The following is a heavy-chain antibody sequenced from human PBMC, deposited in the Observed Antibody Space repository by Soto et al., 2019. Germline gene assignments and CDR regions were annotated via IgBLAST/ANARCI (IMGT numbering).Heavy chain of an antibody. D-gene: IGHD1-26*01. J-gene: IGHJ5*02. CDR2: LNPNTGGL. CDR1: GYTFTGSY. Sequence: QMQLVQSGAELKKPGASVKVSCEASGYTFTGSYIHWVRQAPGQGLEWMGWLNPNTGGLKSAQKFGVRVTMTADPSINPAYMELTSLPSDYSAVYFCARDAANTILGMNWFDPWGQGTLVTVSP. V-gene: IGHV1-2*02. CDR3: ARDAANTILGMNWFDP.